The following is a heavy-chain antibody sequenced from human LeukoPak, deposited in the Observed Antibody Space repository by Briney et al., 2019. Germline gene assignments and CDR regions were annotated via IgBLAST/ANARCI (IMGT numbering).Heavy chain of an antibody. Sequence: GGSLRLSCAASGFTFNNYAMNWVRQAPGKGLEWVSVISGGGGTTYYADFVKGRFTISRDSSKNTLYLQMNSLRAEDTAVYYCAKVSGGGLYYDGMDVWGQGTTVTVSS. CDR1: GFTFNNYA. CDR3: AKVSGGGLYYDGMDV. J-gene: IGHJ6*02. CDR2: ISGGGGTT. V-gene: IGHV3-23*01. D-gene: IGHD1-14*01.